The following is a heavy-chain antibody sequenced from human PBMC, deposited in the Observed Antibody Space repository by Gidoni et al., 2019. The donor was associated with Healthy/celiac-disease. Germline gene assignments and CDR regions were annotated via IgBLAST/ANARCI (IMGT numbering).Heavy chain of an antibody. J-gene: IGHJ6*02. CDR1: GFTFSSSS. CDR2: ISSSSSTI. Sequence: EVQLVESGGGLVQPGGSLRLSCAASGFTFSSSSMNWVRQAPGKGLEWVAYISSSSSTIYYADSVKGRFTISRDNAKNSLYLQMNSLRDEDTAVYYCARGVGSWSLYYYYGMDVWGQGTTVTVSS. CDR3: ARGVGSWSLYYYYGMDV. D-gene: IGHD6-13*01. V-gene: IGHV3-48*02.